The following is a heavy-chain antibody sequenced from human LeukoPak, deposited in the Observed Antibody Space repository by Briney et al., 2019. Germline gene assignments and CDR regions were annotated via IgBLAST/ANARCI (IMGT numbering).Heavy chain of an antibody. CDR2: INTDGSST. D-gene: IGHD6-6*01. Sequence: GGSLRLSCAASGITFSSHWMHWVRQAPGKGLVYVSRINTDGSSTSYADSVKGRFTISRDNAKNRLYLQMSSLRVEDTAVYSCAVTKNSNSWLDSWGQGTLVTVSS. J-gene: IGHJ5*01. CDR1: GITFSSHW. CDR3: AVTKNSNSWLDS. V-gene: IGHV3-74*01.